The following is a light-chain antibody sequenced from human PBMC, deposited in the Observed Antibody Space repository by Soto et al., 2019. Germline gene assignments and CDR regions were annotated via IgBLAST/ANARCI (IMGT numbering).Light chain of an antibody. CDR2: DAS. J-gene: IGKJ5*01. CDR3: QQRRNWPIT. CDR1: QSVSSY. V-gene: IGKV3-11*01. Sequence: EIVLTQSPATLSLSPGERATLSCRASQSVSSYLAWYQQKPGQAPRHLIYDASNRATGIRARFSGSGSGTDFTLTIASLEPEDFAVYYCQQRRNWPITFGQGTRLE.